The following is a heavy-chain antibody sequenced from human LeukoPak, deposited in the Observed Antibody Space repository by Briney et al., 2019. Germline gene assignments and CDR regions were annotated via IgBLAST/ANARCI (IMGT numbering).Heavy chain of an antibody. CDR1: GGSFSGYY. Sequence: SETLSLTCAVYGGSFSGYYWSWIRQPPGKGLEWIGEINHSGSTNYNPSLRSRVAISVDTSKNQFSLKLSSVTAADTAVYFCARDLSGSLYFDYWGQGVLVTVSS. J-gene: IGHJ4*02. V-gene: IGHV4-34*01. CDR3: ARDLSGSLYFDY. D-gene: IGHD3-10*01. CDR2: INHSGST.